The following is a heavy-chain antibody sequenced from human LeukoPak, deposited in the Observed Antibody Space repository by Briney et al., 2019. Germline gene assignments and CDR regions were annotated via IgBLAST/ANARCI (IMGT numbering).Heavy chain of an antibody. J-gene: IGHJ4*02. V-gene: IGHV1-69*13. D-gene: IGHD3-16*01. CDR1: GGTFSSYA. CDR3: ARDFMTLGYFDY. Sequence: GASVKVSCKASGGTFSSYAISWVRQAPGQGLEWMGGIIPVFGTANYAQKFQGRVTITADESTSTAYMELSSLRSEDTAVYYCARDFMTLGYFDYWGQGTLVTVSS. CDR2: IIPVFGTA.